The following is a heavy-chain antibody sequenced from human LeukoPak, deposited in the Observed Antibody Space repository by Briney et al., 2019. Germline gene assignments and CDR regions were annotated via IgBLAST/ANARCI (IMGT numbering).Heavy chain of an antibody. Sequence: SGGSLRLSCAASGFTFSNYGMNWVRQAPGKGQEWVSYISSSGSSIYYADSVKGRFSISRDNAKNSLYLQMNSLRDEDTAVYYCARDGFGLGLWGQGTLVTVSS. CDR3: ARDGFGLGL. CDR2: ISSSGSSI. CDR1: GFTFSNYG. J-gene: IGHJ5*02. V-gene: IGHV3-48*02. D-gene: IGHD3-10*01.